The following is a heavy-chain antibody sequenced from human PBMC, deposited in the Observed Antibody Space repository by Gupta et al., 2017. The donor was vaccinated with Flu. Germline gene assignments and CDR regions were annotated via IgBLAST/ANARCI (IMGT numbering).Heavy chain of an antibody. D-gene: IGHD3-22*01. CDR1: GFTFGSQA. CDR2: ISDSGGTT. Sequence: EVQLLESGGGLVQPGGSLRLSCLASGFTFGSQAMSWVRQAPRKGLEWVSTISDSGGTTYYADSVRGRFTIFRDNSKNTVYLQMNSLRAEDTAVYYCAKDSRLLPNWGQGTLVTVSS. CDR3: AKDSRLLPN. J-gene: IGHJ4*02. V-gene: IGHV3-23*01.